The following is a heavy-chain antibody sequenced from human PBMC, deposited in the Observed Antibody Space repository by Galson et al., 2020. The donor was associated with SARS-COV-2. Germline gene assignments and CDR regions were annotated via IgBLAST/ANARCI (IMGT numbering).Heavy chain of an antibody. CDR3: LSYSSTRDNY. V-gene: IGHV3-64D*09. J-gene: IGHJ4*02. CDR1: GFTFSDYA. Sequence: GGSLRPSCSASGFTFSDYAMHWVRQAPGTGLQYVSAMSSTGGTSFYADSVNGRFTMSRDNSKNTFYLQMTGLRVEDTAFYYCLSYSSTRDNYWGQGTLVTVSS. CDR2: MSSTGGTS. D-gene: IGHD6-19*01.